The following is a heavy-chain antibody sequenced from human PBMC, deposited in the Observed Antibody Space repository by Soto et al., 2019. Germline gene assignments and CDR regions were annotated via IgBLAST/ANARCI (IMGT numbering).Heavy chain of an antibody. CDR3: ARCYGSGTYYNGIFDY. Sequence: SETLSLTCSVSGGSIGYYYWSWIRQPPGKRLEWIGYVYYSGSTSYNPSLKSRVTISVDTSRNQFSLKLSPVTAADTAVYYCARCYGSGTYYNGIFDYWGQGTPVTVSS. CDR2: VYYSGST. V-gene: IGHV4-59*01. J-gene: IGHJ4*02. D-gene: IGHD3-10*01. CDR1: GGSIGYYY.